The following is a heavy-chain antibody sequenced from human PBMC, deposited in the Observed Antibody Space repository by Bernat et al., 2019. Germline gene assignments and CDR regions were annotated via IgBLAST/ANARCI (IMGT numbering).Heavy chain of an antibody. CDR1: GGSFSGYY. CDR2: INHSGST. D-gene: IGHD3-22*01. CDR3: ASSPNYYDSSGYPRLGY. Sequence: QVQLQQWGAGLLKPSETPSLTCAVYGGSFSGYYWSWIRQPPGKGLEWIGEINHSGSTNYNPSLKSRVTISVDTSKNQFSLKLSSVTAADTAVYYCASSPNYYDSSGYPRLGYWGQGTLVTVSS. J-gene: IGHJ4*02. V-gene: IGHV4-34*01.